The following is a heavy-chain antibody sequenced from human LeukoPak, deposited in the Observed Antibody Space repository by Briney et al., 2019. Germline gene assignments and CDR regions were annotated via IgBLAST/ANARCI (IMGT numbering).Heavy chain of an antibody. CDR3: ARPRPVYSSSSDY. CDR2: IYQSGSA. J-gene: IGHJ4*02. Sequence: SQTLSLTCGVSGASVSSIGYSWSWIRQPPGRGLEWIGFIYQSGSASYNPSLQSRVTISIDKSKNQFSLNLSSVTAADTAVYYCARPRPVYSSSSDYWGQGTLVTVSS. V-gene: IGHV4-30-2*01. CDR1: GASVSSIGYS. D-gene: IGHD6-6*01.